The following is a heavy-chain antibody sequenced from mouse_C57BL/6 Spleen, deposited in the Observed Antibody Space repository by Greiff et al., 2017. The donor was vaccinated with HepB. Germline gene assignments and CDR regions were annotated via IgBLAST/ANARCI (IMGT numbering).Heavy chain of an antibody. Sequence: GGGLVQPKGSLKLSCAASGFSFNTYAMNWVRQAPGKGLEWVARIRSKSNNYATYYADSVKDRFTISRDDSESMLYLQMNNLKTEDTAMYYCVRQGKPGAYFDYWGQGTTLTVSS. V-gene: IGHV10-1*01. J-gene: IGHJ2*01. CDR1: GFSFNTYA. CDR2: IRSKSNNYAT. CDR3: VRQGKPGAYFDY. D-gene: IGHD3-1*01.